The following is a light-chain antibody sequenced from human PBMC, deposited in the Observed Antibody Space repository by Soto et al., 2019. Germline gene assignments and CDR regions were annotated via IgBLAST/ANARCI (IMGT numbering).Light chain of an antibody. V-gene: IGKV1-17*01. Sequence: DIDIAHAPSSRSSSLVDRVTITCRAGQDVVNYLNWYQQKPGKAPRLLIYAASSLQSGVPSRFSGSGSGTEFTLTITSLQPDDSATYYCQQYNSLSSVSFGGGTKVDI. J-gene: IGKJ4*01. CDR1: QDVVNY. CDR3: QQYNSLSSVS. CDR2: AAS.